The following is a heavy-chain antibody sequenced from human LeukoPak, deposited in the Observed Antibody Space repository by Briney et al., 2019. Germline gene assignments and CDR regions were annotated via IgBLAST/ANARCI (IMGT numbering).Heavy chain of an antibody. CDR1: GYSISSGYY. J-gene: IGHJ5*02. V-gene: IGHV4-38-2*02. D-gene: IGHD2-2*01. CDR2: IYHGGST. CDR3: ARDGVVPAAISWFDP. Sequence: KPSETLSLTCTVSGYSISSGYYWGWIRQPPGKGLEWIGSIYHGGSTYYNPSLKSRVTISVDTSKNQFSLKLSSVTAADTAVYYCARDGVVPAAISWFDPWGQGTLVTVSS.